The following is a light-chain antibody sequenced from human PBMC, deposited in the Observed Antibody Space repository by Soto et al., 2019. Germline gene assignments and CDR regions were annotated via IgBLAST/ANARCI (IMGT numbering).Light chain of an antibody. Sequence: EIVMTQSPATLSVSPGERATLACRASQSVSSNLAWYQQKPGQAPRLLIYGASTRATGIPARFSGSGSGTEFTLTINSLQPEDFAVYYCQQYNQWPPVTFGQGTKVEIK. CDR2: GAS. J-gene: IGKJ1*01. V-gene: IGKV3-15*01. CDR3: QQYNQWPPVT. CDR1: QSVSSN.